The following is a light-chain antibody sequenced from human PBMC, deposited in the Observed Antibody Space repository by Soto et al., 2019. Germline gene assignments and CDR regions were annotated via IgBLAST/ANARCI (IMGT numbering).Light chain of an antibody. CDR2: KAS. CDR1: QTITTS. CDR3: QQYDSYSVRT. J-gene: IGKJ1*01. Sequence: DIQMTQSPSTLSASVGDGVTITCRASQTITTSLAWYQQKPGKAPKLLIYKASSLESGVPSRFSGSGSGTEFTLTIGSLQPDDFAPYYWQQYDSYSVRTFGQGTKVEV. V-gene: IGKV1-5*03.